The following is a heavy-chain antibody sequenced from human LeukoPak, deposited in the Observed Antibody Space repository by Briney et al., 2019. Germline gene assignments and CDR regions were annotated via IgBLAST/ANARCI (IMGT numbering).Heavy chain of an antibody. D-gene: IGHD5-24*01. CDR1: GSIFADSW. Sequence: GASLQISGQGSGSIFADSWIGWGRPLAGKGLEWMGIIYPGDSDTRYSPSFQGQVSISVDKSISTAYLQWSTLKASDTAMYYCARQYGWPFDYWGQGTLVTVSS. J-gene: IGHJ4*02. CDR3: ARQYGWPFDY. V-gene: IGHV5-51*01. CDR2: IYPGDSDT.